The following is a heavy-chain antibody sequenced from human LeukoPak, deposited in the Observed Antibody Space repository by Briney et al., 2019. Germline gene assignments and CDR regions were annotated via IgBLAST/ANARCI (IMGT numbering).Heavy chain of an antibody. CDR2: VYYSGST. D-gene: IGHD1-20*01. CDR3: ARGMYNWSRGSYFDN. Sequence: KPSETLSLTCTVSAGSISTDYWSWIRQPPGKGLEWIGSVYYSGSTYYNPSLKSRVTISVDTSKNQFSLKLSSVTAADTAVYYCARGMYNWSRGSYFDNWGQGTLVTVSS. J-gene: IGHJ4*02. V-gene: IGHV4-59*12. CDR1: AGSISTDY.